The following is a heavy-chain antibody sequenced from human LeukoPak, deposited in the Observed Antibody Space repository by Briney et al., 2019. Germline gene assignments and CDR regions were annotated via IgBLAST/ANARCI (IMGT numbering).Heavy chain of an antibody. CDR1: GGSFSGYY. CDR2: INHTGST. V-gene: IGHV4-34*01. D-gene: IGHD5-12*01. J-gene: IGHJ6*03. CDR3: ARGLSHGLYYYYYYMDV. Sequence: SETLSLTCAVYGGSFSGYYWSWIRQPPGEGLEWIGEINHTGSTNYNPSLKSRVTISVDMSKNQFSLKLSSVTAADTAVYYCARGLSHGLYYYYYYMDVWGKGTTVTVSS.